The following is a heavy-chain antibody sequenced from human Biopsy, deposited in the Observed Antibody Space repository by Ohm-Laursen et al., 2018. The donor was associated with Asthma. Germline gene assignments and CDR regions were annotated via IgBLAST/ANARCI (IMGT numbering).Heavy chain of an antibody. Sequence: SLRLSCAASGFTLSSYALHWVRQAPGKGLEWVALISSDGNNKYYADSVRGRFTISRDTSKDLLYLQMTNLRAEDTAVYYCARDGGYGYLYSMDVWGQGTTVAVS. J-gene: IGHJ6*02. CDR3: ARDGGYGYLYSMDV. CDR1: GFTLSSYA. CDR2: ISSDGNNK. V-gene: IGHV3-30-3*01. D-gene: IGHD5-18*01.